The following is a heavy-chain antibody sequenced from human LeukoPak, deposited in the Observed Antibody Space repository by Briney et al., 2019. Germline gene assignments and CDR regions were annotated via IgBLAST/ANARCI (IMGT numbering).Heavy chain of an antibody. CDR2: ISAYNGNT. J-gene: IGHJ3*02. V-gene: IGHV1-18*04. D-gene: IGHD2-2*01. Sequence: ASVNVSCKASGYTFTSYGISWVRQAPGQGLEWMGWISAYNGNTNYAQKLQGRVTMTTDTSTSTAYMELRGLRSDDTAVYYCARRYQLLGYDAFDIWGQGTMVTVSS. CDR1: GYTFTSYG. CDR3: ARRYQLLGYDAFDI.